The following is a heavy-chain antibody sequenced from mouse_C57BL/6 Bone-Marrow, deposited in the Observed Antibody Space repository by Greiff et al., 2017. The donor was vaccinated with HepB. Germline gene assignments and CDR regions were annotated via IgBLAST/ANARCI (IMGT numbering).Heavy chain of an antibody. V-gene: IGHV3-5*01. J-gene: IGHJ3*01. Sequence: EVKVEESGPGLVKPSQTVFLTCTVTGISITTGNYRWSWIRQFPGNKLEWIGYIYYSGTITYNPSLTSRTTITRDTPKNQFFLEMNSLTAEDTATYYCAREDYGSSLFAYWGQGTLVTVSA. CDR2: IYYSGTI. CDR3: AREDYGSSLFAY. CDR1: GISITTGNYR. D-gene: IGHD1-1*01.